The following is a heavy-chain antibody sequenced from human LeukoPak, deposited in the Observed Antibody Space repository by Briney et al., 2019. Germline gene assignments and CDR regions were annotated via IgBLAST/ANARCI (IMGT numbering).Heavy chain of an antibody. CDR2: ISYDGSNK. J-gene: IGHJ5*02. CDR3: AKDGAGSWFGEAT. D-gene: IGHD6-13*01. V-gene: IGHV3-30*18. CDR1: GFTFSSYG. Sequence: GSLRLSCAASGFTFSSYGMQWLRQAPGKGLEWVALISYDGSNKHYADSVKGRFTISRDNSKNTLYLQMNSLRAEDTAVYYCAKDGAGSWFGEATWGQGTLVTVSS.